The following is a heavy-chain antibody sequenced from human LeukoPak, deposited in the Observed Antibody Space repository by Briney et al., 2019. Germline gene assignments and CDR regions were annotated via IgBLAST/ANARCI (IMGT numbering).Heavy chain of an antibody. CDR3: AREIRTSYDFWSGYHGFDP. D-gene: IGHD3-3*01. CDR2: INHSGST. V-gene: IGHV4-34*01. J-gene: IGHJ5*02. CDR1: GGSFSGYY. Sequence: PSETLSLTCAVYGGSFSGYYWSWIRQPPGKGLEWIGEINHSGSTNYNPSLKSRVTISVDTSKNQFSLKLSSVTAADTAVYYCAREIRTSYDFWSGYHGFDPWGQGTLVTVSS.